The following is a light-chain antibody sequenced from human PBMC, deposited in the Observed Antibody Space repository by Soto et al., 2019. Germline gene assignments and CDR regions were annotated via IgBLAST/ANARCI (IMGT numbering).Light chain of an antibody. Sequence: EIEMTQSPATLSVSPGERATLSCRASQSVSSNLAWYQQKPGQAPRLLIYGASTRATGIPARFSGSGSGTEFTLTISSLQSEDFAVYYCQQYNNWPHTFGQGTKVDIK. CDR2: GAS. CDR3: QQYNNWPHT. V-gene: IGKV3-15*01. J-gene: IGKJ1*01. CDR1: QSVSSN.